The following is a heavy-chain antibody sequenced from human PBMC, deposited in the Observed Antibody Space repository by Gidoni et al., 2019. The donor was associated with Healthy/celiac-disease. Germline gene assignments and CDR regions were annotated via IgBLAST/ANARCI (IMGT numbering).Heavy chain of an antibody. CDR1: GFTFSRSS. J-gene: IGHJ6*04. CDR3: ARDCPYYDFWSGYYCPLDV. D-gene: IGHD3-3*01. CDR2: ISSSSSYI. Sequence: EVQLVESGGGLVKPGGSRRLSCAASGFTFSRSSLNWVRQAPGKGLEWVSSISSSSSYIYYADSVKGRFTISRDNAKNSLYLQMNSLRAEDTAVYYCARDCPYYDFWSGYYCPLDVWGKGTTVTVSS. V-gene: IGHV3-21*01.